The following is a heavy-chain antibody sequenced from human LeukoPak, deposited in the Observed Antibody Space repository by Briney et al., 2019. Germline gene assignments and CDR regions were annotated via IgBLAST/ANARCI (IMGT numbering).Heavy chain of an antibody. D-gene: IGHD1-20*01. CDR1: GGSISSSSFY. CDR2: IYYSGST. Sequence: SETLSLTCTVSGGSISSSSFYWGWIRQPPGKGLEWIGSIYYSGSTYYNPSLKSRVTISVDTSKNQFSLKLSSVTAADTAVYYCARVEPYNWNDVGYFDYWGQGTLVTVSS. J-gene: IGHJ4*02. CDR3: ARVEPYNWNDVGYFDY. V-gene: IGHV4-39*07.